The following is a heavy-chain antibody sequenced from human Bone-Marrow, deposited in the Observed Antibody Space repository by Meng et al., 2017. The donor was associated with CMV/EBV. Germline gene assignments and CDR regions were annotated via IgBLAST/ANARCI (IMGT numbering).Heavy chain of an antibody. Sequence: GSLRLSCTVSGGSISSYYWSWIRQPPGKGLEWIGYIYYSGSTNYNPSLKSRVTISVDTSKNQFSLKLSSVTAADTAVYYCARGTSSWFLLFDYWGQGTLVTVSS. V-gene: IGHV4-59*01. D-gene: IGHD6-13*01. CDR3: ARGTSSWFLLFDY. CDR2: IYYSGST. J-gene: IGHJ4*02. CDR1: GGSISSYY.